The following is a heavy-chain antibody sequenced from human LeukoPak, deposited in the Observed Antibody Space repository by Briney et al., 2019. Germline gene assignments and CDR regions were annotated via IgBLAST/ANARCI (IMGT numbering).Heavy chain of an antibody. J-gene: IGHJ6*02. CDR2: ISSDGSST. Sequence: QPGGSLRLSCAASGFTFSNYSVHWVRQAPGKGLVRVSRISSDGSSTNYADSVKGRFTVSRDSAKNTLYLQMNSLRAEDTAVYYCVRFTILDHMHVWGQGTTVTVSS. CDR3: VRFTILDHMHV. CDR1: GFTFSNYS. V-gene: IGHV3-74*01. D-gene: IGHD3-3*01.